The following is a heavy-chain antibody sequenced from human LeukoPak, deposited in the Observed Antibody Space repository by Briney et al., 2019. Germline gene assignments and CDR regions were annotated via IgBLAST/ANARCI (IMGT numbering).Heavy chain of an antibody. V-gene: IGHV3-23*01. CDR3: ANSRRSGYWYFDL. J-gene: IGHJ2*01. CDR2: ISGSGDST. CDR1: GFTFSNYA. Sequence: GGSLRLSCAASGFTFSNYAMRWVRQAPGKGLEWVSGISGSGDSTYYADSVKGRFTISRDNSKNTLNLQMNSLRAEDTAVYYCANSRRSGYWYFDLWGRGTLVTVSS. D-gene: IGHD3-22*01.